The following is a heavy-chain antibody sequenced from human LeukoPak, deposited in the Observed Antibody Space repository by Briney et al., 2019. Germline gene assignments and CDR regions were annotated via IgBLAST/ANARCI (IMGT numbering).Heavy chain of an antibody. CDR3: AGAYCGGDCYYDNNWFDP. Sequence: SETLSPTCTVSGGSISSSSYYWGWIRQPPGKGLEWIGSIYYSGSTYYNPSLKSRVTISVDTSKNQFSLKLSSVTAADTAVYYCAGAYCGGDCYYDNNWFDPWGQGTLVTVSS. J-gene: IGHJ5*02. D-gene: IGHD2-21*02. V-gene: IGHV4-39*01. CDR2: IYYSGST. CDR1: GGSISSSSYY.